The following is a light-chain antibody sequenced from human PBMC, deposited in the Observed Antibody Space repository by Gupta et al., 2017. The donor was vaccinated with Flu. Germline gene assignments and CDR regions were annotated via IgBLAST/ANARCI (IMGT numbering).Light chain of an antibody. V-gene: IGKV4-1*01. Sequence: DIVMTQSPDSLAVSLGERATINCKSSQSVLYSSNNKNYLARYQRKPGQPPKLLIYWASTRESGVPDRFSGSGSGTDFTLTISSLQAEDVAVYYCQQYYSTLTFGGGTKVEIK. J-gene: IGKJ4*01. CDR3: QQYYSTLT. CDR2: WAS. CDR1: QSVLYSSNNKNY.